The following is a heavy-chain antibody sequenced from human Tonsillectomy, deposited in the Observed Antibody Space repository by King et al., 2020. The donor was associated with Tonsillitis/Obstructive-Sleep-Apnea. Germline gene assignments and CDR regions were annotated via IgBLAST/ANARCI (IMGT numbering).Heavy chain of an antibody. CDR3: ATDRVGYCSGGSCYGPEYFQH. CDR2: FDPEDGET. Sequence: QLVQSGAEVKKPGASVKFSCKVSGYTLTELSMHWVRQAPEKGLEWMGGFDPEDGETIYAQMFKGRVTMTEYTSTDTAYMELSSLRSEDTAVYYCATDRVGYCSGGSCYGPEYFQHWGQGTLVTVSS. J-gene: IGHJ1*01. V-gene: IGHV1-24*01. D-gene: IGHD2-15*01. CDR1: GYTLTELS.